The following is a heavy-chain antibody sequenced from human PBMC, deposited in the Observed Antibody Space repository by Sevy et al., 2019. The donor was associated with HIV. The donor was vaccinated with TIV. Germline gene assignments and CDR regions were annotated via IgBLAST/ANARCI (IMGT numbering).Heavy chain of an antibody. CDR1: GFTFSGSA. J-gene: IGHJ4*02. D-gene: IGHD3-3*01. CDR3: TRLDYDFWSGYYL. V-gene: IGHV3-73*01. Sequence: GGSLRLSCAASGFTFSGSAMHWVRQASGKGLEWVGRIRSKANSYATAYAASVKGRFTISRDDSKNTAYLQMNSQKTEDTAVYYCTRLDYDFWSGYYLWGQGTLVTVSS. CDR2: IRSKANSYAT.